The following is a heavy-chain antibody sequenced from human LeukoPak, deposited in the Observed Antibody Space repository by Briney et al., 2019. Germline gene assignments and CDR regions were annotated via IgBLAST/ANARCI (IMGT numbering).Heavy chain of an antibody. V-gene: IGHV3-23*01. Sequence: GGSLRLSCAASGLTFSNAWMSWVRQAPGKGLEWVSAISGSGGSTYYADSVKGRFTISRDNSKNTLYLQMNSLRAEDTAVYYCAKDQNYYDSSGYLNWGQGTLVTVSS. J-gene: IGHJ4*02. CDR3: AKDQNYYDSSGYLN. D-gene: IGHD3-22*01. CDR1: GLTFSNAW. CDR2: ISGSGGST.